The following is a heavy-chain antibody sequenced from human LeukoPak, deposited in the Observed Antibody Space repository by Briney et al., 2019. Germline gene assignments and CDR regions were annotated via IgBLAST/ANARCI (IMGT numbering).Heavy chain of an antibody. V-gene: IGHV3-30*02. J-gene: IGHJ6*03. CDR3: ARDRSCTGGSCYMDV. CDR1: GFTFSSYG. CDR2: IRYDGSNK. D-gene: IGHD2-15*01. Sequence: GGSLRLSCAASGFTFSSYGMHWVRQAPGKGLEWAAFIRYDGSNKYYADSVKGRFTISRDNSKNTLSLQMSSLRVEDTAVYYCARDRSCTGGSCYMDVWGRGTTVTVSS.